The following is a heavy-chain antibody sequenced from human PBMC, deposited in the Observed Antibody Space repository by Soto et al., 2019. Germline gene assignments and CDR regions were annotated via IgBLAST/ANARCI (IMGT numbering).Heavy chain of an antibody. V-gene: IGHV6-1*01. J-gene: IGHJ5*02. CDR1: GDIVSSNSAA. CDR3: ARDPPTGDWFDT. CDR2: TYYRSKWYN. Sequence: SQTLSLNCSISGDIVSSNSAAWNWIRQSPSRGLEWLGMTYYRSKWYNDYEVSVKSGITINPDTSKNQFSLQLNSVTPEDTAVYYCARDPPTGDWFDTWGQGTLVTVSS.